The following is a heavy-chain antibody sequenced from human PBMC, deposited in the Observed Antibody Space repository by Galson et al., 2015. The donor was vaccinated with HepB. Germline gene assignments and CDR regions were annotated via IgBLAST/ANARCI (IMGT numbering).Heavy chain of an antibody. Sequence: SLRLSCAASGFRFSSHWMSWVRQAPGKGLEWVANIKQDGSEKYYVDSVEGRFTISRDNAKNSLYLQMNSLRAEDTAVYYCARGSGNRWFDPWGQGTLVTVSS. J-gene: IGHJ5*02. V-gene: IGHV3-7*01. CDR1: GFRFSSHW. CDR2: IKQDGSEK. CDR3: ARGSGNRWFDP.